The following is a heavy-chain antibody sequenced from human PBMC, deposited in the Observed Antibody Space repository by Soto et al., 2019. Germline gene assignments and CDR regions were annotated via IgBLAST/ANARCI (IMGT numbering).Heavy chain of an antibody. Sequence: NAWMNWVRQAPGKGLEWVGRIKSKTDGGTTDYAAPVKGRFTISRDDSKDTLYLQMNSLKTEDTAVYYCTTEFDYYDSSGYYYATDYWGQGALVTVSS. CDR1: NAW. CDR3: TTEFDYYDSSGYYYATDY. J-gene: IGHJ4*02. D-gene: IGHD3-22*01. CDR2: IKSKTDGGTT. V-gene: IGHV3-15*07.